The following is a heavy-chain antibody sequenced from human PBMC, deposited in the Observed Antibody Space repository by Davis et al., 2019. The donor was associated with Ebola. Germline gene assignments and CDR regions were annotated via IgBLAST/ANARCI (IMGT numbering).Heavy chain of an antibody. J-gene: IGHJ6*02. V-gene: IGHV4-61*03. Sequence: MPSETLSLTCTVSGGSVSSGSYYWSWIRQPPGKGLEWIGYIYYSGSTNYNPSLKSRVTISVDTSKNHFSLKLSSVTAADTAVYYCARATFYYYYSMDVWGQGTTVTVYS. CDR1: GGSVSSGSYY. D-gene: IGHD1-1*01. CDR2: IYYSGST. CDR3: ARATFYYYYSMDV.